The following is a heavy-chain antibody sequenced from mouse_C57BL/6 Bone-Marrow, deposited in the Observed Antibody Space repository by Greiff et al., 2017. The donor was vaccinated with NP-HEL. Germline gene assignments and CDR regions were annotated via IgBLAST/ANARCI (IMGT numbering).Heavy chain of an antibody. D-gene: IGHD1-1*01. Sequence: EVHLVESGGDLVKPGGSLKLSCAASGFTFSSYGMSWVRQTPDKRLEWVATISSGGSYTYYPDSVKGRFTISRDNAKNTLYLQMSSLKSEDTAMYYCARGGITTVVATDYWGQGTTLTVSS. CDR1: GFTFSSYG. J-gene: IGHJ2*01. CDR3: ARGGITTVVATDY. V-gene: IGHV5-6*01. CDR2: ISSGGSYT.